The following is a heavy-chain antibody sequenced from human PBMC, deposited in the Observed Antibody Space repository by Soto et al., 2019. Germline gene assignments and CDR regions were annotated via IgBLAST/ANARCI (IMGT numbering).Heavy chain of an antibody. CDR3: GKNSGWFNS. J-gene: IGHJ5*01. D-gene: IGHD3-10*01. CDR2: IEGSGTIT. CDR1: GFMFSTPD. V-gene: IGHV3-23*01. Sequence: GGSLTLSCAASGFMFSTPDMSWVRQAPGKGLEWVTTIEGSGTITYYADSVRGRFTISRDNSKNTVYLQMDSLTADDTAVYYCGKNSGWFNSWGQGTPVTVSS.